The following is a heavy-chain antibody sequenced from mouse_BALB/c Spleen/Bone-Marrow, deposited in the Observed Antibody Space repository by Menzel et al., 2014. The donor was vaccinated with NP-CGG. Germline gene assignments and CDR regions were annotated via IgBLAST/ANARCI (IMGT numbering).Heavy chain of an antibody. D-gene: IGHD2-4*01. Sequence: EVKLMESGAELVKPGASVKLSCTASGFNIKDTYMHWVKQRPEQGPEWIGRIDPANGNTKYDPKFQGKATITADTSSNTAYLQLSSLTSEDTAVYYCARRGPYNDYDAWFAYWGQGTLVTVSA. CDR1: GFNIKDTY. V-gene: IGHV14-3*02. J-gene: IGHJ3*01. CDR3: ARRGPYNDYDAWFAY. CDR2: IDPANGNT.